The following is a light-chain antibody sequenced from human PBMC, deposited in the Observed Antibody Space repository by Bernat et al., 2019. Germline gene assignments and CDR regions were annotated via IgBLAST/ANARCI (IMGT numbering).Light chain of an antibody. V-gene: IGLV1-44*01. Sequence: QSVLTQPPSASGTPGQRVTISCSGSSSNIGSNTVNWYQQLPGTAPKLLIYSNNQRPSEVPDRFSGSQSGTSASLAISGLQSEDEADYYCAAWDDSLNGPVFGGGTKLTVL. CDR2: SNN. CDR1: SSNIGSNT. J-gene: IGLJ3*02. CDR3: AAWDDSLNGPV.